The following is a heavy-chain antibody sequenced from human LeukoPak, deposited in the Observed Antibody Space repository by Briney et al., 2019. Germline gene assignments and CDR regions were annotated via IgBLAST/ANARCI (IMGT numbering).Heavy chain of an antibody. CDR1: GYTFTVFY. V-gene: IGHV1-2*02. J-gene: IGHJ4*02. CDR2: INPNSGGT. CDR3: ARGTAAAASDY. D-gene: IGHD6-13*01. Sequence: ASVRVSCKASGYTFTVFYMHWVRQAPGQGLEWMGWINPNSGGTNYAQKFQGRVTMTRDTSISTVYMELSRLRSDDTAVYYCARGTAAAASDYWGQGTLVTVSS.